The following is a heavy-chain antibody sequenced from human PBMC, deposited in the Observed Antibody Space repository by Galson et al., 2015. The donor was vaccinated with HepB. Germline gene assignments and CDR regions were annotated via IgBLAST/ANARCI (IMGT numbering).Heavy chain of an antibody. Sequence: PALVKPTQTLTLTCSLSGSSLSTSGVGVGWIRQPPGKALEWLGIIYWNEEKHYSPSLKSRLTITKDTSKNHVVLTMTNMDPVDTATYYCAHTIRPLIYDVLTGYYRGPTTGFDPWGQGTLVTVSS. CDR2: IYWNEEK. V-gene: IGHV2-5*01. J-gene: IGHJ5*02. CDR1: GSSLSTSGVG. CDR3: AHTIRPLIYDVLTGYYRGPTTGFDP. D-gene: IGHD3-9*01.